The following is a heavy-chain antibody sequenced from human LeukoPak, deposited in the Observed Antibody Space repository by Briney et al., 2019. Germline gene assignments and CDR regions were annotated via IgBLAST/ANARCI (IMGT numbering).Heavy chain of an antibody. D-gene: IGHD2/OR15-2a*01. CDR3: ARVAFRFDY. V-gene: IGHV3-23*01. CDR1: GFTFSSYG. CDR2: ISGSGGST. J-gene: IGHJ4*02. Sequence: GGSLRLSCAASGFTFSSYGMSWVRQAPGKGLEWVSAISGSGGSTYYADSVKGRFTISRDNAKNSLYLQMNSLRAEDTAVYYCARVAFRFDYWGQGTLVTVSS.